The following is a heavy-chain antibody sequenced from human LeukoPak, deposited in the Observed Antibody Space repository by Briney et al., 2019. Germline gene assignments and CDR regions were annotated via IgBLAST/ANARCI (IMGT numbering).Heavy chain of an antibody. CDR2: IYYSGST. CDR3: ARHGYSKDIDY. CDR1: GGSIGSYY. J-gene: IGHJ4*02. V-gene: IGHV4-59*08. D-gene: IGHD6-13*01. Sequence: SETLSLTCTVSGGSIGSYYWSWIRQPPGKGLEWIGYIYYSGSTNYNPSLKSRVTISVDTSKNQFSLKLSSVTAADTAVYYCARHGYSKDIDYWGQGTLVTVSS.